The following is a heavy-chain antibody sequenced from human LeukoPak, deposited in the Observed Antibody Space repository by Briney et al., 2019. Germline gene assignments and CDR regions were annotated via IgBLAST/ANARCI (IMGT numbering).Heavy chain of an antibody. Sequence: GGSLRLSCAASGFTFSSYGMHWVRQAPGKGLEWVAFIRYDGSNKYYADSVKGRFTISRDNSKNTLYLQMNSLRAEDTAVYYCAKRGCSSTSCYGRHERYYFDYWGQGTLVTVSS. J-gene: IGHJ4*02. D-gene: IGHD2-2*01. V-gene: IGHV3-30*02. CDR3: AKRGCSSTSCYGRHERYYFDY. CDR1: GFTFSSYG. CDR2: IRYDGSNK.